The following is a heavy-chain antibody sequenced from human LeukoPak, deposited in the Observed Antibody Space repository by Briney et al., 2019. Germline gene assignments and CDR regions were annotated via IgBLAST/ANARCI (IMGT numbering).Heavy chain of an antibody. CDR1: GFTFSSYS. CDR3: ATGYCSSTSCYNDAFDI. D-gene: IGHD2-2*01. V-gene: IGHV3-48*02. Sequence: GGSLRLSCAASGFTFSSYSMNWVRQAPGKGLEWVPYISSSSSTIYYADSVKGRFTISRDNAKNSLYLQMNSLRDEDTAVYYCATGYCSSTSCYNDAFDIWGQGTMVTVSS. CDR2: ISSSSSTI. J-gene: IGHJ3*02.